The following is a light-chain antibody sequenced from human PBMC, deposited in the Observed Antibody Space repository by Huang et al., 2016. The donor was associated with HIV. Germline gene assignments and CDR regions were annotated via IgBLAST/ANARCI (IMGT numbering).Light chain of an antibody. CDR1: QSISSW. V-gene: IGKV1-5*03. J-gene: IGKJ2*01. CDR3: QQYNRYSYT. CDR2: KAS. Sequence: DIQMTQSPSTLSASVGYRVTITCRASQSISSWLAWYQQKPGKAPKVLIYKASSLESGVPSRFSGSGSGTEFTLTISSLQPDDFATYYCQQYNRYSYTFGQGTNLEIK.